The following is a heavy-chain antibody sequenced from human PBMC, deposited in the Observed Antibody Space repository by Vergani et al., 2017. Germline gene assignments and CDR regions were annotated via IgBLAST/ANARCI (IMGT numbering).Heavy chain of an antibody. CDR1: GFTFSNSA. J-gene: IGHJ4*02. Sequence: VQLVESGGGLVKPGGSLRLSCAASGFTFSNSAVSWVRQAPGRGLAWVSSISGPGLSTYYADSVKGRFSISRDNSKNTLSLQMNSLTAEDTAIYYCAGPQGTSAYYYGGFDYWGQGILVTVSS. D-gene: IGHD3-22*01. V-gene: IGHV3-23*04. CDR2: ISGPGLST. CDR3: AGPQGTSAYYYGGFDY.